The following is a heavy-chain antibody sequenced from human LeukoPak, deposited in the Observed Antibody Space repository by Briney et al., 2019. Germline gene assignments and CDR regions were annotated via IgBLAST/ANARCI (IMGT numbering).Heavy chain of an antibody. Sequence: GGSLRLSCAASGFTFSNSALNWVRQAPGRGLEWVSTIANSGDNTYYADSVKGRFTISRDNSKNTLYLQMNSLRAEDTAVYYCAREDIVVVPAAAYGIDYWGQGTLVTVSS. V-gene: IGHV3-23*01. D-gene: IGHD2-2*01. J-gene: IGHJ4*02. CDR2: IANSGDNT. CDR3: AREDIVVVPAAAYGIDY. CDR1: GFTFSNSA.